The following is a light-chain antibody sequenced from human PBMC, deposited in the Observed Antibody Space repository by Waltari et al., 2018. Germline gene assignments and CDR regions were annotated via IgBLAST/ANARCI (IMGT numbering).Light chain of an antibody. Sequence: DIVMTLSPDSLAVSLGERATINCKSSQSIFYSSNNKNYLGWYQQKPGQAPKLLIYWASAREPGVPDRFSGSGSGTDFTLTISSLQAEDVAVYYCQQYYDTLWTFGQGTKVEIK. CDR2: WAS. CDR1: QSIFYSSNNKNY. V-gene: IGKV4-1*01. J-gene: IGKJ1*01. CDR3: QQYYDTLWT.